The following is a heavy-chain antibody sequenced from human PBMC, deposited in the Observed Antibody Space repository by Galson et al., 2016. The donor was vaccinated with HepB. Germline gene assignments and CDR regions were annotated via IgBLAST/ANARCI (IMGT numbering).Heavy chain of an antibody. D-gene: IGHD3-10*01. CDR2: ISYDGSKK. CDR1: GFTFSSYA. J-gene: IGHJ4*02. V-gene: IGHV3-30*04. Sequence: SLRLSCAASGFTFSSYAMHWVRQAPGNGLEWAAVISYDGSKKDYADSVKGRFTISRDNSKNTLYLQMNSLRAEDTAVYYCAREREWFGDLLWYFDYWGQGTLVTVSS. CDR3: AREREWFGDLLWYFDY.